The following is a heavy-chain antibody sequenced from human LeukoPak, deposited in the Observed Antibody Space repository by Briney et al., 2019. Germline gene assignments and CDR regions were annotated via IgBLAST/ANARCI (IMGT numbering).Heavy chain of an antibody. CDR1: GYTFTSYG. CDR3: ATGQNNDY. V-gene: IGHV1-69*04. CDR2: IIPILGIA. J-gene: IGHJ4*02. Sequence: SVKVSCKASGYTFTSYGISWVRQAPGQGLEWTGRIIPILGIANYAQKFQGRVTITADESTSTAYMELSSLRSEDTAVYYCATGQNNDYWGQGTLVTVSS.